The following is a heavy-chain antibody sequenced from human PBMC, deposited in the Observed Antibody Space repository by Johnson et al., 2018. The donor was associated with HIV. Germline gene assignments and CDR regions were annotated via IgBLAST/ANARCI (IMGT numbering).Heavy chain of an antibody. V-gene: IGHV3-11*01. CDR1: GFTFGDYW. CDR2: ISSSGSTI. J-gene: IGHJ3*02. CDR3: AKELARQSDAFDI. Sequence: QVQLVESGGGVVRPGGSLRLSCAASGFTFGDYWMAWIRQAPGKGLEWVSYISSSGSTIYYADSVKGRFTISRDNAKNSLYLQMNSLRAEDTALYYCAKELARQSDAFDIWGQGTMVTVSS. D-gene: IGHD5-12*01.